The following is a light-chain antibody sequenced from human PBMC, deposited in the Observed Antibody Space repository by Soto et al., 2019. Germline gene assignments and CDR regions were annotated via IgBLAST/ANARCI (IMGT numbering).Light chain of an antibody. CDR1: SSDVGGNKY. CDR2: DVS. V-gene: IGLV2-14*01. Sequence: QSALTQPASVSGSPGQSITISCTGSSSDVGGNKYVSWYQQHPGKAPKVMIYDVSNRPSGVSDRFSGSKSGNTASLTISGLQAEDEGDYYCSSYTTRNTRLFGGGTKLTVL. J-gene: IGLJ3*02. CDR3: SSYTTRNTRL.